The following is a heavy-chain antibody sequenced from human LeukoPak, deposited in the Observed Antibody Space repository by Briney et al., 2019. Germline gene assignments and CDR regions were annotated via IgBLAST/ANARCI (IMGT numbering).Heavy chain of an antibody. Sequence: ASVKVSCKASGYTFTSYGISWVRQAPGQGLEWMGWISAYNGNTNYAQKLQGRVTMTTDTSTSTAYMELRSLRSEDTAVYYCARGPPSPDATRDEGYYYYYYMDVWGKGTTVTVSS. V-gene: IGHV1-18*01. CDR1: GYTFTSYG. D-gene: IGHD2-2*01. J-gene: IGHJ6*03. CDR2: ISAYNGNT. CDR3: ARGPPSPDATRDEGYYYYYYMDV.